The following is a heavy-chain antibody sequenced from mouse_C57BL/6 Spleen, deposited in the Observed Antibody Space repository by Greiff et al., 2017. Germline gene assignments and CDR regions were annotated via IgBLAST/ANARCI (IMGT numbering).Heavy chain of an antibody. Sequence: QVQLQQSGAELVRPGTSVKVSCKASGYAFTNYLIEWVKQRPGQGLEWIGVINPGSGGTNYNEKFKGKATLTADKSSSTAYMQLSSLTSEDSAVYVCASRDYGKGDYWGQGTTLTVSS. CDR3: ASRDYGKGDY. D-gene: IGHD1-1*01. CDR2: INPGSGGT. J-gene: IGHJ2*01. CDR1: GYAFTNYL. V-gene: IGHV1-54*01.